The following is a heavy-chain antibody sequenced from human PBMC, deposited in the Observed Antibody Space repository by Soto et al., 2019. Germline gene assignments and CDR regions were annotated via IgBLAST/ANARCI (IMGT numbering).Heavy chain of an antibody. D-gene: IGHD3-22*01. Sequence: EVQLVESGGGLVQPGGSLRLSCAASGFTFSSYEMNWVRQAPGKGLEWVSYISSSGSTIYYADSVKGRFTISRDNAKNLLYLQMNSLRAEDTAVYYCASYYYDSANWGQGTLVTVSS. CDR2: ISSSGSTI. CDR1: GFTFSSYE. J-gene: IGHJ4*02. CDR3: ASYYYDSAN. V-gene: IGHV3-48*03.